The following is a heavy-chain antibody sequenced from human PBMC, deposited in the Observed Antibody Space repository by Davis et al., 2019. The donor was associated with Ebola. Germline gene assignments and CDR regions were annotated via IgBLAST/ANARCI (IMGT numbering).Heavy chain of an antibody. D-gene: IGHD1-26*01. CDR1: GFTFSSYS. CDR2: IYSGGST. CDR3: ARVRWELRDSYGMDV. V-gene: IGHV3-66*01. Sequence: GESLKISCAASGFTFSSYSMNWVRQAPGKGLEWVSVIYSGGSTYYADSVKGRFTISRDNSKNTLYLQMNSLRAEDTAVYYCARVRWELRDSYGMDVWGQGTTVTVSS. J-gene: IGHJ6*02.